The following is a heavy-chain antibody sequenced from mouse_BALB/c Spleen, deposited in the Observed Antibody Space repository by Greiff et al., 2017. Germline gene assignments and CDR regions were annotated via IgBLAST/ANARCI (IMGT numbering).Heavy chain of an antibody. V-gene: IGHV5-6*02. CDR1: GFTFSSYG. Sequence: KLVESGGDLVKPGGSLKLSCAASGFTFSSYGMSWVRQTPDKRLEWVATISSGGSYTYYPDSVKGRFTISRDNAKNTLYLQMSSLKSEDTAMYYCARHEGYDSFAYWGQGTLVTVSA. CDR3: ARHEGYDSFAY. CDR2: ISSGGSYT. J-gene: IGHJ3*01. D-gene: IGHD2-4*01.